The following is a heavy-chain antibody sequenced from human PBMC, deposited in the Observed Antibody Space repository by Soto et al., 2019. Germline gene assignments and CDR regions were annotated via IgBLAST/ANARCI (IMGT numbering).Heavy chain of an antibody. CDR3: ARYSSSGGFDP. CDR2: IYYSGST. J-gene: IGHJ5*02. CDR1: GGSISSYY. D-gene: IGHD6-6*01. Sequence: SATLSLTCTVSGGSISSYYWSWIRQPPGKGLEWIGYIYYSGSTNYNPSLKSRVTISVDTSKNQFSLKLSSVTAADTAVYYCARYSSSGGFDPWGQGTLVTVSS. V-gene: IGHV4-59*01.